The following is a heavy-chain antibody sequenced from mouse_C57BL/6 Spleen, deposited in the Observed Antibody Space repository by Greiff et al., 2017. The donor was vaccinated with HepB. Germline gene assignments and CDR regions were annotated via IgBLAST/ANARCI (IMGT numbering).Heavy chain of an antibody. CDR1: GYTFTSYW. J-gene: IGHJ1*03. Sequence: QVQLQQPGAELVMPGASVKLSCKASGYTFTSYWMHWVKQRPGQGLEWIGEIDPSDSYTNYNQKFKGKSTLTVDKSSSTAYMQLSSLTSEDSAVYNCARKGGYYGTYVWYFDVWGTGTTVTVSS. CDR3: ARKGGYYGTYVWYFDV. D-gene: IGHD2-1*01. V-gene: IGHV1-69*01. CDR2: IDPSDSYT.